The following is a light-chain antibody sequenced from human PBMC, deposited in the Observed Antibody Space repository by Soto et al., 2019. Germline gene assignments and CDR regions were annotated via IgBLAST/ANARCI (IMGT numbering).Light chain of an antibody. CDR2: GVS. V-gene: IGKV3-20*01. J-gene: IGKJ1*01. CDR3: QQYGNLPWT. Sequence: EIVLTQSPGTLSLSPGESVILSCRASQSVSGTYLAWYQQKPGQAPRLLMYGVSSRATGIPDRFSGSGSRTDFTLTISRLEPEDFAVYYCQQYGNLPWTFGQGTKVEI. CDR1: QSVSGTY.